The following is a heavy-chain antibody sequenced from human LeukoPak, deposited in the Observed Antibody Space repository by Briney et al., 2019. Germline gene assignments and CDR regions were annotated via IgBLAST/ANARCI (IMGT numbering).Heavy chain of an antibody. J-gene: IGHJ6*03. CDR3: AKDVMHFGSGRPYYMDV. Sequence: PGGSLRLSCAASGLTFNMYTMNWLRQAPGKGLEWVSSISSSGVYIYYADSVKGRFTISRDNAKNSLYLQMNSLRADDTAVYYCAKDVMHFGSGRPYYMDVWGRGTTVIISS. CDR2: ISSSGVYI. V-gene: IGHV3-21*01. D-gene: IGHD3-10*01. CDR1: GLTFNMYT.